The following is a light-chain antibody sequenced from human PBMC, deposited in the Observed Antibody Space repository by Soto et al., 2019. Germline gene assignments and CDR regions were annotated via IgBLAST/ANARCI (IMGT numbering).Light chain of an antibody. CDR1: QSLTNN. CDR2: GAS. Sequence: EIVLTQSPGTLSLSPGERATLSCRASQSLTNNYFAWYQQKPGRALRLLIYGASTRATGIPARFSGSGSGTEFTLTIRSPQSEDFAVYYWQQYNNWPRTLGQGTKV. V-gene: IGKV3-15*01. J-gene: IGKJ1*01. CDR3: QQYNNWPRT.